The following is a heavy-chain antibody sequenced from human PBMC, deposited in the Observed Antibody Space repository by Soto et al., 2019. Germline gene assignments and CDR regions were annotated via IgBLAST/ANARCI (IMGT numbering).Heavy chain of an antibody. Sequence: QVQLVQSGAEVKKPGSSVKVSCKASGGTFSSYTISWVRQAPGQGLEWMGRIIPILGIANYAQKLQGRVTITADKSTSTAYMELSSLRSEDTAVYYCAREEYYYGSGACFDYWGQGTLVTVSS. V-gene: IGHV1-69*08. J-gene: IGHJ4*02. CDR3: AREEYYYGSGACFDY. D-gene: IGHD3-10*01. CDR2: IIPILGIA. CDR1: GGTFSSYT.